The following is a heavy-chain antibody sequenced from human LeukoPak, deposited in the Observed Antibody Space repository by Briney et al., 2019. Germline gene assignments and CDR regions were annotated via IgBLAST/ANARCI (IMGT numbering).Heavy chain of an antibody. D-gene: IGHD2-15*01. V-gene: IGHV3-21*01. CDR3: AGTPGYCSGGSCYSPLY. J-gene: IGHJ4*02. CDR2: ISSSSSYI. Sequence: PGGSLRLSCAASGFTFSSYSMNWVRQAPGKGLEWVSSISSSSSYIYYADSVKGRFTISRDNAKNSLYLQMNSLRAEDTAVYYCAGTPGYCSGGSCYSPLYWGQGTLVTVSS. CDR1: GFTFSSYS.